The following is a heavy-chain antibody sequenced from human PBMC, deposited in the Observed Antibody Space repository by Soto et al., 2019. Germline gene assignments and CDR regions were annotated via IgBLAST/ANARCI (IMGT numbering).Heavy chain of an antibody. J-gene: IGHJ5*02. CDR1: GGSISSSNW. Sequence: PSETLSLTCAVSGGSISSSNWWSWVRQPPGKGLEWIGEIYHSGSTNYNPSLKSRVTISVDKSKNQFSLKLSSVTAADTAVYYCAGRKTAMVIWTRGVGWFDPWGQGTLVTVSS. D-gene: IGHD5-18*01. CDR2: IYHSGST. CDR3: AGRKTAMVIWTRGVGWFDP. V-gene: IGHV4-4*02.